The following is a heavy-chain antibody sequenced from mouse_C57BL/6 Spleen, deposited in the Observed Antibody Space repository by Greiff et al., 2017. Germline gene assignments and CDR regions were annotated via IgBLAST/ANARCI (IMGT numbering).Heavy chain of an antibody. J-gene: IGHJ3*01. CDR1: GYTFTDYN. V-gene: IGHV1-18*01. Sequence: VQLQQSGPELVKPGASVKIPCKASGYTFTDYNMDWVKQSHGKSLEWIGDINPNNGGTIYNQKFKGKATLTVDKSSSTAYMELRSLTSEDTAVYYCARRGYDYDGDWFAYWGQGTLVTVSA. D-gene: IGHD2-4*01. CDR2: INPNNGGT. CDR3: ARRGYDYDGDWFAY.